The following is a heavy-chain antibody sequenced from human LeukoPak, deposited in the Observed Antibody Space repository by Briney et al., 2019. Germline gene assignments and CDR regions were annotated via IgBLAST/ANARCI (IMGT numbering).Heavy chain of an antibody. D-gene: IGHD1-26*01. CDR3: ASYFNGIDY. CDR1: GGSISSYY. V-gene: IGHV4-59*08. Sequence: ASETLSLTCTVSGGSISSYYWSWIRQPPGKGLEWIGYIYYSGSTNYNPSLKSRVTISVDTSKNQFSLKLSSVTAADTAVYYCASYFNGIDYWGQGTLVTVSS. CDR2: IYYSGST. J-gene: IGHJ4*02.